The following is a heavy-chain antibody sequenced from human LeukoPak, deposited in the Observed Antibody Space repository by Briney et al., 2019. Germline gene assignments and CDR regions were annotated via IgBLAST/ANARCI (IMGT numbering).Heavy chain of an antibody. V-gene: IGHV3-30*03. CDR1: GFTFSSYG. CDR3: ASARSLYGYSGYDEPYFDY. D-gene: IGHD5-12*01. CDR2: ISYDGSNK. J-gene: IGHJ4*02. Sequence: GGSLRLSCAASGFTFSSYGMHWVRQAPGKGLEWVALISYDGSNKYYADSVKGRFTISRDNSKNTLYLQMNRLRAEDTAVYYCASARSLYGYSGYDEPYFDYWGQGTLVTVSS.